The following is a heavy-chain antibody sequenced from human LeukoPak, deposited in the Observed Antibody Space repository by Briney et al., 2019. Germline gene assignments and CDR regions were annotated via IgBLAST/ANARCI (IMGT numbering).Heavy chain of an antibody. CDR2: ISGSSSYI. V-gene: IGHV3-21*01. J-gene: IGHJ3*02. D-gene: IGHD3-16*02. CDR1: GFTFSSYE. CDR3: ARVPAGVIGMKDAFDI. Sequence: PGGSLTLSCAASGFTFSSYEMNWVRQAPGKGLEWVSSISGSSSYIYYADSVKGRFTISRHNAKNSLYLQMNSLRAEDTAVYYCARVPAGVIGMKDAFDIWGQGTMVTVSS.